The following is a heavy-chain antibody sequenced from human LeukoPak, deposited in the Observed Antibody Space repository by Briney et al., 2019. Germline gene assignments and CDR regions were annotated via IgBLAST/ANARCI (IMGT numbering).Heavy chain of an antibody. CDR2: INPNSGGT. CDR1: GYTFTGYY. V-gene: IGHV1-2*04. Sequence: ASVKVPCKASGYTFTGYYMHWVRQVPGQGLEWMGWINPNSGGTNYAQKFQGWVTMTRDTSISTAYMELSRLRSDDTAVYYCARGADYVNWFDPWGQGTLVTVSS. J-gene: IGHJ5*02. D-gene: IGHD4-17*01. CDR3: ARGADYVNWFDP.